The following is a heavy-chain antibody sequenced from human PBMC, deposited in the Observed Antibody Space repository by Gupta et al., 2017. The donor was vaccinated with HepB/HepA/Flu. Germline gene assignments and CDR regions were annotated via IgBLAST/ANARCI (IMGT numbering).Heavy chain of an antibody. CDR3: ARETAAAGKTFDY. V-gene: IGHV1-46*01. Sequence: QVLLVQSGAEVKGPGASVKVSCKTSGYTLTNYYMHRVRQAPGQGLEWMGLIAPGGSTIYAQKFQGRVTVTRDTSTSTVYMDLSSLRSEDTAVYFCARETAAAGKTFDYWGQGTLVTVSS. D-gene: IGHD6-13*01. CDR2: IAPGGST. CDR1: GYTLTNYY. J-gene: IGHJ4*02.